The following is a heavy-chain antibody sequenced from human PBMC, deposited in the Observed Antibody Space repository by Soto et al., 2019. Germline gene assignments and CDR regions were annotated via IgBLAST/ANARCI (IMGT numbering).Heavy chain of an antibody. CDR3: AHIRGAGAYYYYPMDV. CDR2: IDWDDDK. J-gene: IGHJ6*02. CDR1: GFSRTTPGMC. Sequence: SGPTLVPPIQPLTLTCPFSGFSRTTPGMCVSWIRQPPGKALEWLAVIDWDDDKYYSTSLKTRLSISMDTSKNQVVLEMTNVAPVDTATYYCAHIRGAGAYYYYPMDVWGQGTTVTVSS. D-gene: IGHD3-10*01. V-gene: IGHV2-70*12.